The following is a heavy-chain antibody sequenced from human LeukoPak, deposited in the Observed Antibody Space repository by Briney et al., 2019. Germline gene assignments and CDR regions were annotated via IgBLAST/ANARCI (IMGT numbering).Heavy chain of an antibody. Sequence: PGGPLSLSCAASGFIFSSYCMHWVRQAPGKGLVWVSRINSDGRSTSYADSVKGRFTISRDNDKNTLSAQMNSLRAEDTPVYYCSSNQKTGGRWLQDKTYFDYWGQGTLVTVSS. CDR1: GFIFSSYC. V-gene: IGHV3-74*01. J-gene: IGHJ4*02. CDR2: INSDGRST. D-gene: IGHD5-24*01. CDR3: SSNQKTGGRWLQDKTYFDY.